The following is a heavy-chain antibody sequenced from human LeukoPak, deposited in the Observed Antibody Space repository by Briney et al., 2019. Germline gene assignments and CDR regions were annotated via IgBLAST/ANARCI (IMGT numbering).Heavy chain of an antibody. CDR2: INHSGST. Sequence: SETLSLTCAVYGGSFSGYYWSWVRQPPGKGLGWIGEINHSGSTNYNPSLKSRLTISVDTSKNQFSLKLSSVTAADTAVYYCARAMGATMLHWGQGTLVTVSS. CDR3: ARAMGATMLH. CDR1: GGSFSGYY. V-gene: IGHV4-34*01. J-gene: IGHJ4*02. D-gene: IGHD1-26*01.